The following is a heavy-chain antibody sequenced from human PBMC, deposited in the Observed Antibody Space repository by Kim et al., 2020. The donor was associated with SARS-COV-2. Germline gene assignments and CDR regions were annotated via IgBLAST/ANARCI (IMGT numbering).Heavy chain of an antibody. Sequence: SETLSLTCTVSGGSISSSSYYWGWIRQPPGKGLEWIGNIYYSGSTYYNPSLKSRVTISVDTSKNHFSLKLRSVTAADTAVYYCARPYCSGGSGRGYYFD. J-gene: IGHJ4*01. D-gene: IGHD2-15*01. CDR1: GGSISSSSYY. CDR3: ARPYCSGGSGRGYYFD. CDR2: IYYSGST. V-gene: IGHV4-39*02.